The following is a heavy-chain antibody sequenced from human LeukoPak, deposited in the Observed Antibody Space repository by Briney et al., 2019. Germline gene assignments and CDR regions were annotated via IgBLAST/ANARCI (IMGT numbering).Heavy chain of an antibody. CDR2: INHSGST. D-gene: IGHD5-12*01. CDR1: GGSFSGYY. V-gene: IGHV4-34*01. CDR3: ARHGYSGYDYFAFDI. J-gene: IGHJ3*02. Sequence: PSETLSLTCAVYGGSFSGYYWSWIRQPPGKGLEWIGEINHSGSTNYNPSLKSRVTISVDTSKNQFSLKLSSVTAADTAVYYCARHGYSGYDYFAFDIWGQGTMVTVSS.